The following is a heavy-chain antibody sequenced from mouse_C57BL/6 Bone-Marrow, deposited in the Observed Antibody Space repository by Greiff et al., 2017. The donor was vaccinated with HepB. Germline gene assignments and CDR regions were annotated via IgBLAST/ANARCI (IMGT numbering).Heavy chain of an antibody. CDR1: GYAFSSSW. Sequence: QVQLQQSGPELVKPGASVKISCKASGYAFSSSWMNWVKQRPGKGLEWIGRIYPGDGDTNYNGKFKGKATLTADKSSSTAYMQLSSLTSEDSAVYFCARYPSRYYFDHWGQGTTLTVSS. V-gene: IGHV1-82*01. CDR3: ARYPSRYYFDH. J-gene: IGHJ2*01. D-gene: IGHD2-10*02. CDR2: IYPGDGDT.